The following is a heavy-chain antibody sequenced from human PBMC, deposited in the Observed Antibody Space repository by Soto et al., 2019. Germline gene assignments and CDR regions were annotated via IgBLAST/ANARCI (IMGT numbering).Heavy chain of an antibody. CDR1: GGSISSYY. CDR2: IYYSGST. CDR3: ARIRGYCSGGSCYHYYYYYGMDV. V-gene: IGHV4-59*01. Sequence: SETLSLTCTVSGGSISSYYWSWIRQPPGKGMEWIGYIYYSGSTNYNPSLKSRVTISVDTSKNQFSLKLFSVTAADTVVYYCARIRGYCSGGSCYHYYYYYGMDVWGQGTTVTVSS. J-gene: IGHJ6*02. D-gene: IGHD2-15*01.